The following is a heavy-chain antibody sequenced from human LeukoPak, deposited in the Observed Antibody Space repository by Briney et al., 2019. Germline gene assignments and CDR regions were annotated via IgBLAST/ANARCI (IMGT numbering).Heavy chain of an antibody. CDR3: ARGGSSSPYNWFDP. CDR1: GGSISNTFYY. CDR2: IYHSGST. Sequence: KTSETLSLTCTVSGGSISNTFYYWGWIRQPPGEGLEWIGSIYHSGSTYYNPSLKSRVTISVDTSKNQFSLKLSSVTAADTAVYYCARGGSSSPYNWFDPWGRGTLVTVSS. J-gene: IGHJ5*02. V-gene: IGHV4-39*07. D-gene: IGHD6-6*01.